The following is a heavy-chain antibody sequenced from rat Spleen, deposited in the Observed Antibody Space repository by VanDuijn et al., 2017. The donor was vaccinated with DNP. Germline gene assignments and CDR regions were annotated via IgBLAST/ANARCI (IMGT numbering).Heavy chain of an antibody. J-gene: IGHJ2*01. CDR2: IIYDGSRT. D-gene: IGHD1-2*01. Sequence: EVQLVETGGGLVQPGKSLKLSCAASRFTFSDYNMAWVRQAPKKGLEWVATIIYDGSRTYYRDSVKGRFTISRDNAKSTLYLQMNSLRSEDTATYYCARQSYSSYGFDYWGQGVMVTVSS. CDR3: ARQSYSSYGFDY. V-gene: IGHV5S10*01. CDR1: RFTFSDYN.